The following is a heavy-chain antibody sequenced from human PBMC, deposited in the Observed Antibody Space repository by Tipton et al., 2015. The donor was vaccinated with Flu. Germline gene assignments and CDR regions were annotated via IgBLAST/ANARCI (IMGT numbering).Heavy chain of an antibody. V-gene: IGHV4-39*07. D-gene: IGHD3-10*01. CDR3: VRGSGSATGLTFFL. Sequence: TLSLTCTVSDGSVSSSLYYWGWVRQPPAKRLEWIGHSHFTGGGSYNPSLKSRVTISQDTSKNQFSLDLTSVTAADTAVYYCVRGSGSATGLTFFLWGQGTLVTVSS. CDR1: DGSVSSSLYY. CDR2: SHFTGGG. J-gene: IGHJ4*02.